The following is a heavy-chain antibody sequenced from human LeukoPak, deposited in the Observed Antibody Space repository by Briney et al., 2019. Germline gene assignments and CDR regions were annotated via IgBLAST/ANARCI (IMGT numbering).Heavy chain of an antibody. V-gene: IGHV1-2*02. CDR3: SRGPHWDPHFDF. J-gene: IGHJ4*02. Sequence: ASVKVSCKASGYNFVGYYMHWVRQAPGQRLEWMGWINPNSGGTNYAQNFQGRVIMTRDTSISTAYMELSRLRSDDTAVYYCSRGPHWDPHFDFWGQGTLVTVSS. CDR2: INPNSGGT. CDR1: GYNFVGYY. D-gene: IGHD7-27*01.